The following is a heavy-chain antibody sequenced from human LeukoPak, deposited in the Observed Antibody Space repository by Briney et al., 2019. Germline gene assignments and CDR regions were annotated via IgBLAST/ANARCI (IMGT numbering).Heavy chain of an antibody. D-gene: IGHD1-1*01. Sequence: SETLSLTCTVSGGSISSSSYYWRWFRQPPGKGLEWIGSIYYSGSTYYNPSLKSRVTISVDTSKNQFSLKLSSVTAADTAVYYCARQKRVENWFDPWGQGTLVTVSS. CDR2: IYYSGST. CDR3: ARQKRVENWFDP. V-gene: IGHV4-39*01. J-gene: IGHJ5*02. CDR1: GGSISSSSYY.